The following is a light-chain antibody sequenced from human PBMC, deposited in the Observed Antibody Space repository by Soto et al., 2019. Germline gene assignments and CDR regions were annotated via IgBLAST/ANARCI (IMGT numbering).Light chain of an antibody. J-gene: IGKJ1*01. CDR1: QSVLYSSNNKNY. Sequence: DIVMTQSPDSLAVSLGERATIHCKSSQSVLYSSNNKNYLAWYQQKPGQPPKLLVYSASTRESGVPDRFSGSGSGTAFTLTISSLQAEDVAVYYCQQFYKTPWTFGQGTKVEI. V-gene: IGKV4-1*01. CDR3: QQFYKTPWT. CDR2: SAS.